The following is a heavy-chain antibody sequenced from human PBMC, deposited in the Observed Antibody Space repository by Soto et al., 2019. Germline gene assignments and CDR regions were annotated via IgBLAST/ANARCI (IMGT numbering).Heavy chain of an antibody. CDR2: IKSKTNGGTT. Sequence: PGGSLRLSCAASGFTFSNAWINWVRQAPGKGLEWVGRIKSKTNGGTTDYAAPVKGRFAISRDDSKSMVYLQMDSLRADDTALYYCAKDRHPDGIWSFDYWGRGILVTVSS. CDR1: GFTFSNAW. D-gene: IGHD1-20*01. CDR3: AKDRHPDGIWSFDY. J-gene: IGHJ4*02. V-gene: IGHV3-15*07.